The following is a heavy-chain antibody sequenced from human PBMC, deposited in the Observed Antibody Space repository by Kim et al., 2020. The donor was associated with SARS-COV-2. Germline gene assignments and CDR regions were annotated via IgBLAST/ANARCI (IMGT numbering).Heavy chain of an antibody. CDR3: ARVRSDYGMDV. Sequence: GGSLRLSCAASGFTFSSYAMHWVRQAPGKGLEWVAVISYDGSNKYYADSVKGRFTISRDNSKNTLYLQMNSLRAEDTAVYYCARVRSDYGMDVWGQGTTVTVSS. CDR1: GFTFSSYA. V-gene: IGHV3-30*04. J-gene: IGHJ6*02. CDR2: ISYDGSNK. D-gene: IGHD2-15*01.